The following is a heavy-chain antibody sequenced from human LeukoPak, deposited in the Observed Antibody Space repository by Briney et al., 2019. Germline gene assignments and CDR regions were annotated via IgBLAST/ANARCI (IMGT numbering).Heavy chain of an antibody. V-gene: IGHV3-30-3*01. J-gene: IGHJ4*02. CDR2: ISYDGSNK. D-gene: IGHD6-13*01. CDR3: ARETGIAAAAPDY. Sequence: GGSLRLSCAASGFTFSSYAMHWVRQAPGEGLEWVAVISYDGSNKYYADSVRGRFTISRDNSKNTLYLQMNSLRAEDTAVYYCARETGIAAAAPDYWGQGTLVTVSS. CDR1: GFTFSSYA.